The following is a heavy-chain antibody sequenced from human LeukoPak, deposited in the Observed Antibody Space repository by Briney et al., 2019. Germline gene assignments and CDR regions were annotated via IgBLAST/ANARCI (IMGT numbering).Heavy chain of an antibody. CDR2: IYYSGST. CDR3: ARGYCSSTSCFENWFDP. V-gene: IGHV4-30-4*08. CDR1: GGSISSGDYY. Sequence: SETLSLTCTVSGGSISSGDYYWSWIRQPPGKGLEWIGYIYYSGSTYYNPSLKSRVTISVDTSKNQFSPKLSSVTAADTAVYYCARGYCSSTSCFENWFDPWGQGTLVTASS. J-gene: IGHJ5*02. D-gene: IGHD2-2*01.